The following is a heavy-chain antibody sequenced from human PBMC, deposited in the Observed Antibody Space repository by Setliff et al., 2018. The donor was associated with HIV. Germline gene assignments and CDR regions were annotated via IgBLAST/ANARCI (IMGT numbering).Heavy chain of an antibody. D-gene: IGHD1-1*01. CDR2: ISSSSSYI. CDR3: ASARIPTGGTSTSVDY. CDR1: GFTFSSYS. Sequence: GGSLRLSCAASGFTFSSYSMNWVRQAPGKGLEWVSSISSSSSYIYYADSVKGRFTISRDNSKNTLYLQLNSLRPEDTALYYCASARIPTGGTSTSVDYWGQGTLVTV. J-gene: IGHJ4*02. V-gene: IGHV3-21*01.